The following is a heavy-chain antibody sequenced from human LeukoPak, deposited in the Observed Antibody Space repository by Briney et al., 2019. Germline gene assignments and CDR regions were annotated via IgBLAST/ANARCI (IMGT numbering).Heavy chain of an antibody. CDR2: INPSGGIT. D-gene: IGHD3-3*01. J-gene: IGHJ5*02. V-gene: IGHV1-46*01. CDR3: AREAVTIFGLVRTQTTKGPHRFDP. CDR1: GYTFTNYY. Sequence: ASVKVSCKASGYTFTNYYMHWVRQAPGQGLEWMGIINPSGGITSYAQKFQGRVTMTRDMSTSTVYMVLSSLRSEDTAVYYCAREAVTIFGLVRTQTTKGPHRFDPWGQGTLVTVSS.